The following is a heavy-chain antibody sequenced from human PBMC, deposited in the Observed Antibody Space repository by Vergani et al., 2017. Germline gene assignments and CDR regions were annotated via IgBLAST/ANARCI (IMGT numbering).Heavy chain of an antibody. Sequence: QMHLVESGGGVVQPGRSLRLSCEGSGFTFSSYGMHWVRQAPGKGLEWVAVISYDGSYNYYADSVKGRFTISRDNSQNTLYLQMNSLRTEDTAFYYCSREQVQWGLLHNWFDHWGQGTLVTVSS. V-gene: IGHV3-30*03. J-gene: IGHJ5*02. D-gene: IGHD1-26*01. CDR3: SREQVQWGLLHNWFDH. CDR1: GFTFSSYG. CDR2: ISYDGSYN.